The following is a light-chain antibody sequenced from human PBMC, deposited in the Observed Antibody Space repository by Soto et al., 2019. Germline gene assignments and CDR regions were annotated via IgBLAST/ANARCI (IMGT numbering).Light chain of an antibody. CDR1: QSVPSSF. CDR2: RTS. V-gene: IGKV3-20*01. Sequence: SVLKQSPGTLSLSPGERATLYCRASQSVPSSFLAWYQQRPGQAPTLLIYRTSTRATGIPVRFSGSGSGTDFTLTISRLEPEDFAVYYCQQYGSSPETFGQGTKVDIK. J-gene: IGKJ1*01. CDR3: QQYGSSPET.